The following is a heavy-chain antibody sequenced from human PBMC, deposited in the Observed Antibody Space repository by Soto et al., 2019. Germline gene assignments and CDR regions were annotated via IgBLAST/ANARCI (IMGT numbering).Heavy chain of an antibody. D-gene: IGHD4-17*01. V-gene: IGHV1-18*04. Sequence: ASVKVSCKASGYTFTSYGISWVRQAPGQGLEWMGWINAGNGNTKYAQKFQGRVTITRDTSASTAYMELSSLRSEDTAVYYCASDGDYAWYYGMDVWGQGTTVTVAS. J-gene: IGHJ6*02. CDR1: GYTFTSYG. CDR2: INAGNGNT. CDR3: ASDGDYAWYYGMDV.